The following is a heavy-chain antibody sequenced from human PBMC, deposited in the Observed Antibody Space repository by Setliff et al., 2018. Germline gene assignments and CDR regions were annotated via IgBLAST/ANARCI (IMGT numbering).Heavy chain of an antibody. CDR3: ARDVPFWSGYYTGYYYYYGMDV. J-gene: IGHJ6*02. CDR2: MNPNSGNT. V-gene: IGHV1-8*02. D-gene: IGHD3-3*01. CDR1: GYTFTSYD. Sequence: ASVKVSCKASGYTFTSYDINWVRQATGQGLEWMGWMNPNSGNTGYVQKFQGRVTMTRNTSISTAYMELSSLRSEDTAVYYCARDVPFWSGYYTGYYYYYGMDVWVPETLLVTVSS.